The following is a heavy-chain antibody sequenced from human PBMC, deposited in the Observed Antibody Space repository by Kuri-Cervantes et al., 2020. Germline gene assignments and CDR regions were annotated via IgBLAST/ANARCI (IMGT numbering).Heavy chain of an antibody. Sequence: GESLKISCAASGFTFSNFGMHWVRQAPGKGLEWVAVMSNDGRNKYYADSVKGRFTISRDNSKNTLYLQMNSLRAEDTAVYYCAKDGTVGHFDYWGQGTLVTVSS. D-gene: IGHD4-17*01. V-gene: IGHV3-30*18. CDR3: AKDGTVGHFDY. CDR2: MSNDGRNK. CDR1: GFTFSNFG. J-gene: IGHJ4*02.